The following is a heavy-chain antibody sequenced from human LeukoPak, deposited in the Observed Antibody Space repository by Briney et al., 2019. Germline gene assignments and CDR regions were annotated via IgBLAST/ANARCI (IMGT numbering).Heavy chain of an antibody. D-gene: IGHD6-13*01. CDR1: GYTFTGYY. J-gene: IGHJ4*02. Sequence: ASVKVSCKASGYTFTGYYMHWVRQAPGQGLEWMGWINPNSGGTNYAQKFQGRVTMTRDTSISTAYMELSRLRSDDTAVYYCARDRVYSSSWFYWGQGTLVTVSS. CDR3: ARDRVYSSSWFY. V-gene: IGHV1-2*02. CDR2: INPNSGGT.